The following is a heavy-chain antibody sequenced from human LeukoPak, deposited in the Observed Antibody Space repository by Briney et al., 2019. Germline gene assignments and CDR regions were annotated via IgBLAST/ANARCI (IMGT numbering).Heavy chain of an antibody. Sequence: PGGSLRLSCVGSGFTMHDHAMHWVRQAPGKGLEWVSGIDWNSGRIGYADSVKGRFTISRDNAKNSLYLQMNSLRAEDTAVYYCARAPYSSSWFGGHWGQGTLVTVSS. CDR3: ARAPYSSSWFGGH. V-gene: IGHV3-9*01. CDR1: GFTMHDHA. D-gene: IGHD6-13*01. CDR2: IDWNSGRI. J-gene: IGHJ4*02.